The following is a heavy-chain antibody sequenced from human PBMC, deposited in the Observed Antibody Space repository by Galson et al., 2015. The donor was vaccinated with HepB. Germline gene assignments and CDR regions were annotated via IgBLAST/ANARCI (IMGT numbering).Heavy chain of an antibody. CDR2: IKSKTDGGTT. CDR1: GFTFSNAW. CDR3: TTDPSGSYYFDY. Sequence: SLRLSCAASGFTFSNAWMSWVRQAPGKGLEWVGRIKSKTDGGTTDYAAPVKGRFTISRDDSKNTLYLQMNSLKTEDTAVYYCTTDPSGSYYFDYWGQGTLVTVSS. D-gene: IGHD1-26*01. V-gene: IGHV3-15*01. J-gene: IGHJ4*02.